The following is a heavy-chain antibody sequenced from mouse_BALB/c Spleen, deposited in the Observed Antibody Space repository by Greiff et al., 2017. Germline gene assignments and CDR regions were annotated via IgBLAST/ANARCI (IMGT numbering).Heavy chain of an antibody. CDR2: IDPSDSET. CDR3: ARSAYGNYYYYAMDY. CDR1: GYTFTSYW. J-gene: IGHJ4*01. Sequence: QVQLQQSGAELVKPGAPVKLSCKASGYTFTSYWMNWVKQRPGRGLEWIGRIDPSDSETHYNQKFKDKATLTVDKSSSTAYIQLSSLTSEDSAVYYCARSAYGNYYYYAMDYWGQGTSVTVSS. V-gene: IGHV1-69*02. D-gene: IGHD2-1*01.